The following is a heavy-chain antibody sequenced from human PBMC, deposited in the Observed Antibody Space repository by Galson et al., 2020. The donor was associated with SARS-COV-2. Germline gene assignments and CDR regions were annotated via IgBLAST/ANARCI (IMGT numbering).Heavy chain of an antibody. CDR2: IYYSGST. Sequence: SDTLSLTCSVSGVAISSSSYYWGWIRQPPGKGLEWIGSIYYSGSTYYNPSLKSRVTISVDTSKNQFSLKLSSVTAADTAVYYCARGSSWTRDYFDYWGQGTLVTVSS. D-gene: IGHD6-13*01. V-gene: IGHV4-39*07. J-gene: IGHJ4*02. CDR1: GVAISSSSYY. CDR3: ARGSSWTRDYFDY.